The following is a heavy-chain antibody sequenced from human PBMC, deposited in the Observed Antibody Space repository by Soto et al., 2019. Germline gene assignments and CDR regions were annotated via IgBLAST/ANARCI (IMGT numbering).Heavy chain of an antibody. D-gene: IGHD5-18*01. CDR2: INHSGST. CDR1: GGSFSGYY. J-gene: IGHJ4*02. V-gene: IGHV4-34*01. Sequence: SETLSLTCAVYGGSFSGYYWSWIRQPPGKGLEWIWEINHSGSTNFNPSLKSRVTISVDTSKNQFSLELSSVAAADTAVYYCARALRGYSYGYSFDYWGQGTLVTVSS. CDR3: ARALRGYSYGYSFDY.